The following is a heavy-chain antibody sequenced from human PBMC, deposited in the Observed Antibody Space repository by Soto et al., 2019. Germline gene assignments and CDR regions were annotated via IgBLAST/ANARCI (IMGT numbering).Heavy chain of an antibody. Sequence: QLQLQESGPGLVKPSETLSLTCTGSGGSISSSPYYWGWIRQPPGKGLEWIGSIFHTGSTYYKPSLKSRVTISVDTCNNTFTLKLSSVTAADTAVYDCTSLNDYADFFQHWGQATPVT. V-gene: IGHV4-39*01. CDR3: TSLNDYADFFQH. CDR1: GGSISSSPYY. D-gene: IGHD4-17*01. CDR2: IFHTGST. J-gene: IGHJ1*01.